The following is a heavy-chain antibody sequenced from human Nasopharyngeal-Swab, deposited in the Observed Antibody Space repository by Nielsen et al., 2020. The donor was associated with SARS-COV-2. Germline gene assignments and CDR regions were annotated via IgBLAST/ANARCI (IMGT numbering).Heavy chain of an antibody. CDR1: GGSISSYY. D-gene: IGHD6-13*01. CDR3: ARAQLVVGYYYYGMEV. CDR2: IYYSGST. V-gene: IGHV4-59*01. J-gene: IGHJ6*02. Sequence: SETLSLTCTVSGGSISSYYWSWIRQPPGKGLEWIGYIYYSGSTNSNPSLKSRVTVSIDKSKNQFSLKVSSVTAADTAVYYCARAQLVVGYYYYGMEVWGQGTTVTVSS.